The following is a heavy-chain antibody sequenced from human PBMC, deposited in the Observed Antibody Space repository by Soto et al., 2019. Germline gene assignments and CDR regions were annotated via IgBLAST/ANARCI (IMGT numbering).Heavy chain of an antibody. CDR2: IYYSGSI. J-gene: IGHJ5*02. CDR1: CHSITSIRSY. Sequence: SVTLSLTCPIPCHSITSIRSYWGWIRQPPGKGLEWIGSIYYSGSIYYNPSLKSRVTISVDTSKNQFSLKLSSVTAAETAVYYCARQSSGWYNWFDPWGQG. V-gene: IGHV4-39*01. D-gene: IGHD6-19*01. CDR3: ARQSSGWYNWFDP.